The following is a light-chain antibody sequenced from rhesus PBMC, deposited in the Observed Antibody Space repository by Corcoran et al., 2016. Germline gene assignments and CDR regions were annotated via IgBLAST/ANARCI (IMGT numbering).Light chain of an antibody. J-gene: IGKJ2*01. V-gene: IGKV1-22*01. Sequence: DIQMTQSPSSLSASVGDTVTISCQASQGISRWLAWYQQKPGKAPKLLIYEASSLQSGVPSRFSGSGSGKDFTLTIISLQPEDFATYYCLQYNSSPYSFGQGTKVEIK. CDR3: LQYNSSPYS. CDR2: EAS. CDR1: QGISRW.